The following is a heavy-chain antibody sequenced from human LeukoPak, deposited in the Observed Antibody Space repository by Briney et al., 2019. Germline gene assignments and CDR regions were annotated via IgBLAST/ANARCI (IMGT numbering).Heavy chain of an antibody. Sequence: SETLSLTCTVSGGSISSSSYYRGWIRQPPGKGLEWIGSIYYSGSTYYNPSLKSRVTISVDTSKNQFSLKLSSVTAADTAVYYCARRGVYCSGGSCMDDQNLFDYWGQGTLVTVSS. CDR3: ARRGVYCSGGSCMDDQNLFDY. V-gene: IGHV4-39*01. CDR2: IYYSGST. J-gene: IGHJ4*02. CDR1: GGSISSSSYY. D-gene: IGHD2-15*01.